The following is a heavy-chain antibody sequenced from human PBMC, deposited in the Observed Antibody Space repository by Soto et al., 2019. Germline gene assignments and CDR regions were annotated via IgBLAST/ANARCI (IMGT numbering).Heavy chain of an antibody. CDR1: GFTFSNAW. CDR2: LKSKTDGGTT. Sequence: GGSLRLSCAASGFTFSNAWMSWVRQAPGKGLEWVGRLKSKTDGGTTDYAAPVKGIFTISRDNSKNTLYLQMNSLRAEDTAVYYCAKPLSLSSYCTNGVCYGAPLLIMDVWGQGTTVTVSS. CDR3: AKPLSLSSYCTNGVCYGAPLLIMDV. V-gene: IGHV3-15*01. D-gene: IGHD2-8*01. J-gene: IGHJ6*02.